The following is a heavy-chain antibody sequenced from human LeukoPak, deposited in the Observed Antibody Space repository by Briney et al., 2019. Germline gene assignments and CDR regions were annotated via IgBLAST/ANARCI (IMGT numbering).Heavy chain of an antibody. CDR2: ISAYNRNT. V-gene: IGHV1-18*01. D-gene: IGHD2-15*01. CDR1: GYTFTSYG. CDR3: ATTLYCSGGSCYSRFDY. Sequence: ASVKVSCKTSGYTFTSYGINWVRQAPGQGLEWMGWISAYNRNTNSAQKLQGRVTMTTDTSTSTAYMELRSLRSEDTAVYYCATTLYCSGGSCYSRFDYWGQGTLVTVSS. J-gene: IGHJ4*02.